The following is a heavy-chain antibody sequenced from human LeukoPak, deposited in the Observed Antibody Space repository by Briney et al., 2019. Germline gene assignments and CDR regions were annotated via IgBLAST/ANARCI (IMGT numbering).Heavy chain of an antibody. CDR1: GYTFTSYG. D-gene: IGHD2-2*01. V-gene: IGHV1-18*01. CDR2: ISAYNGNT. Sequence: GASVKVSCKASGYTFTSYGISWVRQAPGQGLEWMGWISAYNGNTNYAQKLQGRVTMTTDTSTSTAYMELRSLRSDDTAVYYCARQGYCSSTGCREDYIDYWGQGTLVTVSS. J-gene: IGHJ4*02. CDR3: ARQGYCSSTGCREDYIDY.